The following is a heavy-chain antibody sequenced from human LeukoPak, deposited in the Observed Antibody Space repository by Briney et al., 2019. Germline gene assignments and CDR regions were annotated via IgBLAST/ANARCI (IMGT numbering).Heavy chain of an antibody. V-gene: IGHV1-18*01. CDR1: RYTFTSYG. Sequence: ASVKVSCKASRYTFTSYGISRVRQAPGQGLEWMGWISAYNGNTNYEQKLQGRVTMTTATSTSTAYMELRSLSPDATAVYYCATSPTTLAPHYWGQGTLVTVSS. CDR2: ISAYNGNT. J-gene: IGHJ4*02. CDR3: ATSPTTLAPHY. D-gene: IGHD1-1*01.